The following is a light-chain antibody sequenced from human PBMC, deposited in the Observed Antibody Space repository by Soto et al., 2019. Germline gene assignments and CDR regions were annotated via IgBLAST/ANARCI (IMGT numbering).Light chain of an antibody. CDR1: QSVLYSPNNKNY. J-gene: IGKJ1*01. Sequence: DIVMTQSPDSLTVSLGERATINCKSSQSVLYSPNNKNYLAWYQHKPGQPPKLLVYWASTRESGVPDRFSGSGSGTDFTLTISSLQAEDVAVYYCQQYSVTPRTFGQGTKVDIK. CDR2: WAS. V-gene: IGKV4-1*01. CDR3: QQYSVTPRT.